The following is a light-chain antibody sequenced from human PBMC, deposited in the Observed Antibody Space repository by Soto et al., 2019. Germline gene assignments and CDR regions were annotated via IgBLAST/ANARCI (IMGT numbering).Light chain of an antibody. V-gene: IGKV1-5*03. Sequence: DIQLTHPLATLSMSLKVIVTITFRASQSISVWLAWYQQKAGKAPNLLIYKASRLESGVPSRFSGSGSETEFTLTISGLQPGDSATYYCQQDNSYSPKFGQGTKVEIK. CDR1: QSISVW. J-gene: IGKJ1*01. CDR2: KAS. CDR3: QQDNSYSPK.